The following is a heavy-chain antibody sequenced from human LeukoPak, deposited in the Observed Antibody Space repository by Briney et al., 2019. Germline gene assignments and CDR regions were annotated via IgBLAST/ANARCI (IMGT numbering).Heavy chain of an antibody. Sequence: GGSLRLSCTASGFPFSDHEMNWVRQAPGKGLEWVSYISSSGSDKYYPDSVKGRFTISRDNAKNSLYLQMNSLRAEDTAVYYCARRTSGAFAIWGQGTKVTVSS. CDR2: ISSSGSDK. CDR3: ARRTSGAFAI. J-gene: IGHJ3*02. CDR1: GFPFSDHE. V-gene: IGHV3-48*03.